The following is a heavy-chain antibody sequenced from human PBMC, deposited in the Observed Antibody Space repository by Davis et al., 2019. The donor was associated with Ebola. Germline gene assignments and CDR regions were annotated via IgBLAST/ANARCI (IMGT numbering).Heavy chain of an antibody. Sequence: SVKVPCKASGGTLSSYAISWVRQAPGQGLEWMGGIIPILGIANYAQKLQGRVTMTTDTSTSTAYMELRSLRSDDTAVYYCARDWLGYCSGGSCYGFYYYYYGMDVWGQGTTVTVSS. CDR3: ARDWLGYCSGGSCYGFYYYYYGMDV. CDR1: GGTLSSYA. V-gene: IGHV1-69*10. J-gene: IGHJ6*02. CDR2: IIPILGIA. D-gene: IGHD2-15*01.